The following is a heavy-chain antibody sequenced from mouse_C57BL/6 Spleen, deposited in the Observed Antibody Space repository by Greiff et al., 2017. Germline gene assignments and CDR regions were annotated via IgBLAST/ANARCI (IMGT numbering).Heavy chain of an antibody. Sequence: EVMLVESGGGLVKPGGSLKLSCAASGFTFSSYAMSWVRQTPEKRLEWVATISDGGSYTYYPDNVKGRFTISRDNAKNNLYLQMSHLKSEDTAMYYCARDLDYYSNSSYWYFDVWGTGTTVTVSS. CDR3: ARDLDYYSNSSYWYFDV. V-gene: IGHV5-4*01. CDR2: ISDGGSYT. D-gene: IGHD2-5*01. J-gene: IGHJ1*03. CDR1: GFTFSSYA.